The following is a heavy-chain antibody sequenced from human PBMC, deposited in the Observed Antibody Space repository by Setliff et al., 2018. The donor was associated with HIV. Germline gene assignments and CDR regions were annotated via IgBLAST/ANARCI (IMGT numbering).Heavy chain of an antibody. CDR3: ARDRPDYYYDSSGFPIDY. V-gene: IGHV1-46*01. Sequence: GASVKVSCKASGYTFTNYYIHWVRQAPGQGLEWMGLINPSGGRTSYAQKFQGRVTMTTDTSTSTAYMELRSLRSDDTAVYYCARDRPDYYYDSSGFPIDYWGQGTLVTVSS. D-gene: IGHD3-22*01. J-gene: IGHJ4*02. CDR2: INPSGGRT. CDR1: GYTFTNYY.